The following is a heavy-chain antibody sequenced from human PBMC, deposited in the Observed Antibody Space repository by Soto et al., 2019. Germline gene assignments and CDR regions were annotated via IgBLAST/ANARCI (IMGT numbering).Heavy chain of an antibody. D-gene: IGHD3-22*01. CDR1: GFTFSSYW. Sequence: GGSLRLSCAASGFTFSSYWMHWVRQAPGKGLVWVSRINSDGSSTSYADSVKGRFTISRDNAKNTLYLQMNSLRAEDTAVYYCAIRASYYDSSGYFDYWGQGTLVTVP. CDR3: AIRASYYDSSGYFDY. J-gene: IGHJ4*02. CDR2: INSDGSST. V-gene: IGHV3-74*01.